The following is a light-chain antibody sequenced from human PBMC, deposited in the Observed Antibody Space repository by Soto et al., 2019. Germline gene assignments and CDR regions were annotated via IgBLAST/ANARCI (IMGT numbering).Light chain of an antibody. CDR2: DVS. CDR1: SSDVGGYNY. CDR3: SSYTSSSTYV. Sequence: QSVLTQPASVSGSPGQSITISCTGTSSDVGGYNYVSWYQQHPDKAPKLMIYDVSNRPSGVSNRISGSKTGNTASLTISGLQAEDEADYYCSSYTSSSTYVFGTGTKVTVL. V-gene: IGLV2-14*01. J-gene: IGLJ1*01.